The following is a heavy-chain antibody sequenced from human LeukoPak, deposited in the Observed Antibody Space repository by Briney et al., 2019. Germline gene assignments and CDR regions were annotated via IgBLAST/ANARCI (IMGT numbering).Heavy chain of an antibody. CDR3: ARDPTPYDYGDYHEYFQH. V-gene: IGHV3-21*01. Sequence: GGSLRLSCAASGFTFSSYSMNWVRQAPGKGLEWVSSIRSSSSYIYYADSVKGRFTISRDNAKNSLYLQMSSLRAEDTAVYYCARDPTPYDYGDYHEYFQHWGQGTLVTVSS. D-gene: IGHD4-17*01. J-gene: IGHJ1*01. CDR2: IRSSSSYI. CDR1: GFTFSSYS.